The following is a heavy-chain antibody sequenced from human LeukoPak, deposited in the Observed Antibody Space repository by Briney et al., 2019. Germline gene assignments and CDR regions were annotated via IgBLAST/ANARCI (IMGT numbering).Heavy chain of an antibody. D-gene: IGHD5-12*01. J-gene: IGHJ3*02. CDR3: ARAVAIDAFDI. Sequence: ASVKVSCKASGYTFTGYYMHWVRQAPGQGLEWMGRIIPILGIANYAQEFQGRVTITADKSTSTAYMELSSLRSEDTAVYYCARAVAIDAFDIWGQGTMVTVSS. V-gene: IGHV1-69*04. CDR2: IIPILGIA. CDR1: GYTFTGYY.